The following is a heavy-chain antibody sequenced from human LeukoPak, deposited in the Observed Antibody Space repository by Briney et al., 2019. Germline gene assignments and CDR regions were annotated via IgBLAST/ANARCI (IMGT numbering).Heavy chain of an antibody. CDR2: IYPGDSDT. CDR3: ARQSTGGYYDTSGYYSPLAV. V-gene: IGHV5-51*01. D-gene: IGHD3-22*01. J-gene: IGHJ6*04. Sequence: GESLKISCQGSGYSFTSYWIGWVRQMPGKGLEWIGIIYPGDSDTTYSPSFQGQFALPAAKSISTAYLQCSSLKASDTAMYYCARQSTGGYYDTSGYYSPLAVWGKGTTVTVSS. CDR1: GYSFTSYW.